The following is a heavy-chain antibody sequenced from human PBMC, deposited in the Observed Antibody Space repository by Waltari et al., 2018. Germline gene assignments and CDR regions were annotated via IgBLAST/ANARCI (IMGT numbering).Heavy chain of an antibody. CDR1: GYIFTNYY. Sequence: EVQLVQSGAEVKKPGATVKLSCTASGYIFTNYYMHCRREAPGKGLEWMGRGDPADGKNNYADKFQGRIIITTNRPTRTVFMEGTRLTSDDAAVDYCATSGMDLAGVTINWFDPWGQGTLLTVSS. V-gene: IGHV1-69-2*01. CDR3: ATSGMDLAGVTINWFDP. CDR2: GDPADGKN. D-gene: IGHD6-19*01. J-gene: IGHJ5*02.